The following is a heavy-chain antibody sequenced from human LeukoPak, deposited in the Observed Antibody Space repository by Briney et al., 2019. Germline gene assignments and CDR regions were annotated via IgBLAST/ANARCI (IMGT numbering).Heavy chain of an antibody. D-gene: IGHD3-22*01. CDR1: GFTFSSYA. V-gene: IGHV3-30-3*01. J-gene: IGHJ4*02. CDR2: ISYDGSNK. Sequence: PGGSLRLSCAASGFTFSSYAMSWVRQAPGKGLEWVAVISYDGSNKYYADSVKGRFTISRDNSKNTLYLQMNSLRAEDTAVYYCVRDGGHSSGYCFDYWGQGTLVTVSS. CDR3: VRDGGHSSGYCFDY.